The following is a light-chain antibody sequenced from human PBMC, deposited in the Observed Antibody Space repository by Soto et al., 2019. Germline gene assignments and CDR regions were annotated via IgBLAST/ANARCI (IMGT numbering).Light chain of an antibody. CDR2: GNS. CDR3: QSYDSSLSGVV. Sequence: QSVLTQPPAVSGAPGQRVTISCTGSSSNIGAGYDVHWYQQLPGTAPKLLIYGNSNRPSGVPDRFSGSKSGPSASLAITRLQAEDEADYYCQSYDSSLSGVVFGGGTKLTVL. V-gene: IGLV1-40*01. CDR1: SSNIGAGYD. J-gene: IGLJ2*01.